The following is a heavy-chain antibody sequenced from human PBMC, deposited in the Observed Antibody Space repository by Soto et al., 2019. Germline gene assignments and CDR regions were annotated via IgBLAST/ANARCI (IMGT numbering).Heavy chain of an antibody. CDR2: IYYVGNS. Sequence: SETLSLTCTVSGASISTSNYYWAWIRQAPGKGLEWIGNIYYVGNSYYNPSLKSRVTISIDTSKNQFSLKLSSVTAADTAVYYCARGDPQGGGDFFDYWGQGTLVTVSS. V-gene: IGHV4-39*07. D-gene: IGHD3-16*01. CDR1: GASISTSNYY. CDR3: ARGDPQGGGDFFDY. J-gene: IGHJ4*02.